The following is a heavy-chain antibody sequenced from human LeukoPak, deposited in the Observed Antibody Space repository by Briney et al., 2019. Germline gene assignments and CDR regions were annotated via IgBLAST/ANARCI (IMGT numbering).Heavy chain of an antibody. J-gene: IGHJ4*02. Sequence: GGSLRLSCAASGFTVSSNYMSWVRQAPGKGLEWVSVIYSGGSTYYADSVKGRFTLSRDNSKNTLYLQMNSLRAEDTAVYYCARVTMVRGVITKPYWGQGTLVTVSS. CDR1: GFTVSSNY. V-gene: IGHV3-66*01. CDR3: ARVTMVRGVITKPY. CDR2: IYSGGST. D-gene: IGHD3-10*01.